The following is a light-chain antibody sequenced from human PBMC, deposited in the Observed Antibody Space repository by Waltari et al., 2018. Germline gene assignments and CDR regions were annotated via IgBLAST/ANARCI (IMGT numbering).Light chain of an antibody. CDR3: QQSYSTWWT. CDR1: QSISSY. CDR2: AAS. J-gene: IGKJ1*01. Sequence: DIQMTQSPSSLSASVGDRVTITCRASQSISSYLNWYQQKPGKAPKLLIYAASSLQSGVPSRFSGSGSGTDFTLTISSVQPEDFATYYCQQSYSTWWTCGQGT. V-gene: IGKV1-39*01.